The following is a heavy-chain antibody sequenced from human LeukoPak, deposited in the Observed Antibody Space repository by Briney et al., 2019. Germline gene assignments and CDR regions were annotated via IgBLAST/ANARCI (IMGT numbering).Heavy chain of an antibody. CDR2: IKSLGAGGTT. Sequence: PGGSLRLSCAVSGLTFSDAWMTCVRQAPGKGLEWVGRIKSLGAGGTTDYAAPVKGRFTISRDDSKNTVFLQMRSLKTEDTAVYYCTHDSSGYYSLHYWGQGTLVTVAS. V-gene: IGHV3-15*01. CDR1: GLTFSDAW. CDR3: THDSSGYYSLHY. J-gene: IGHJ4*02. D-gene: IGHD3-22*01.